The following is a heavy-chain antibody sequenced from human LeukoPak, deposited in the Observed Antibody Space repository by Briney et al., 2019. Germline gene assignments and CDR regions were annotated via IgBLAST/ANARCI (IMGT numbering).Heavy chain of an antibody. Sequence: SETLSLTCTVSGGAISGYYWSWIRQPPGKGLEWIGYIFYSGTTNYNPSLKSRVTISVDTSKKRFSLKLSSVTAADTAVYYCARRGATEDAFDIWGQGTMVTVSS. CDR1: GGAISGYY. CDR2: IFYSGTT. J-gene: IGHJ3*02. V-gene: IGHV4-59*01. D-gene: IGHD5-12*01. CDR3: ARRGATEDAFDI.